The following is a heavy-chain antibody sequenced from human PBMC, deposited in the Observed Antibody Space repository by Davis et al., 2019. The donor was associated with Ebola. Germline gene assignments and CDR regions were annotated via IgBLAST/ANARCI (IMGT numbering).Heavy chain of an antibody. V-gene: IGHV1-18*01. CDR3: ARDKGMVHSYYIDY. Sequence: ASVKVSCKASGYTFSHFGVHWVRQAPGQGLEWVGWISVYSGNTDYAQKFQGRVTMTTDTATTTAYMELRGLRSDDTAVYYCARDKGMVHSYYIDYWGHGTLVTVSS. J-gene: IGHJ4*01. CDR2: ISVYSGNT. D-gene: IGHD3-10*01. CDR1: GYTFSHFG.